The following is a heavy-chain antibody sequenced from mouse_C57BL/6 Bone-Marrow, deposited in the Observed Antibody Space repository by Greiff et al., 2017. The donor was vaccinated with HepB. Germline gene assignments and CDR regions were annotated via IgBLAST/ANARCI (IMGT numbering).Heavy chain of an antibody. CDR2: ISNGGSYT. Sequence: EVKLVESGGGLVKPGGSLKLSCAASGFTFSSYAMSWVRQTPEKRLEWVATISNGGSYTYYTDNVKGRFTISRDNAKNNLCLQMSHLRSEDTAMYYCARGIEEVFDDNAFDYWGQGTRVTVSS. CDR1: GFTFSSYA. CDR3: ARGIEEVFDDNAFDY. J-gene: IGHJ3*01. D-gene: IGHD2-4*01. V-gene: IGHV5-4*03.